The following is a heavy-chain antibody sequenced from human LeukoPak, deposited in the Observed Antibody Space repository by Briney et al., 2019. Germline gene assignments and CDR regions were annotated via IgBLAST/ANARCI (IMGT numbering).Heavy chain of an antibody. Sequence: AGGTLRLSCAASGLTFSSYAMSWVRQAPGKGQEWVSAISGSGGSTYYADSVKGRFTISRDNSKNTLYLQMNSLRAEDTAVYYCAKDYSNYDPYYYYYYMDVWGKGTMVTVSS. J-gene: IGHJ6*03. CDR3: AKDYSNYDPYYYYYYMDV. V-gene: IGHV3-23*01. CDR1: GLTFSSYA. CDR2: ISGSGGST. D-gene: IGHD4-11*01.